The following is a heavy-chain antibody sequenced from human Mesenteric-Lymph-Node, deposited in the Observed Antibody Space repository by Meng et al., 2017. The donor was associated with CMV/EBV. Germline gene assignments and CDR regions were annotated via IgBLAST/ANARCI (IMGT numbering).Heavy chain of an antibody. J-gene: IGHJ4*02. V-gene: IGHV3-43*01. CDR1: GFTFDDYT. CDR2: ISWDGGST. CDR3: ARGYSNRIDF. D-gene: IGHD4-11*01. Sequence: GESLKISCAASGFTFDDYTMHWVRQAPGKGLEWVSLISWDGGSTYYADSVKGRFTISRDNSKNSLYLQMNSLRTEDTALYYCARGYSNRIDFWGQGTLVTVSS.